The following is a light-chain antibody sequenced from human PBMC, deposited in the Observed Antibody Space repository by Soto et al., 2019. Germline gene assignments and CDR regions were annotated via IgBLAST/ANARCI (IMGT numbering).Light chain of an antibody. CDR3: QQSNNWPPIT. Sequence: VXTQSPATLSVSPGERATLSCRASQSVSRNLAWYQQKPGQAPRLLIYGASTRATGIPARFSGSGSGTEFTLTIRSLQSEDFAVYYCQQSNNWPPITFGQGTRLEIK. CDR1: QSVSRN. J-gene: IGKJ5*01. V-gene: IGKV3-15*01. CDR2: GAS.